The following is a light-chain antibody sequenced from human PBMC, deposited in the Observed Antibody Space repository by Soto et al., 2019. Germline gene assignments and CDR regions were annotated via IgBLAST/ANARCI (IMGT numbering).Light chain of an antibody. V-gene: IGKV1-5*03. CDR2: KAS. CDR1: QSISNW. J-gene: IGKJ1*01. Sequence: DIHMSQSPSTLPASLGGRVTITCRASQSISNWLAWYQQKPGKAPNLLIYKASSLKSGVPLRFSGSGSGTEFTLTINSLQPDDFATYYCQQYDTYWTFGQGTKVDIK. CDR3: QQYDTYWT.